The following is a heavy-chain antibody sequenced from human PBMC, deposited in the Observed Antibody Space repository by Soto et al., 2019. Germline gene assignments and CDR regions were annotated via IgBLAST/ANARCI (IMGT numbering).Heavy chain of an antibody. CDR3: ARDCLAAAGRRRWFAP. CDR1: GFTFSDYY. Sequence: QVQLVESGGGLVKPGGSLRLSCVASGFTFSDYYMSWIRQAPGKWLEWVSFISHSGGNINYGDSVQGRFTISRDNTKNALYLQMDSLRDEDTAVYYCARDCLAAAGRRRWFAPWGQGPLVTVSA. D-gene: IGHD6-13*01. J-gene: IGHJ5*02. CDR2: ISHSGGNI. V-gene: IGHV3-11*01.